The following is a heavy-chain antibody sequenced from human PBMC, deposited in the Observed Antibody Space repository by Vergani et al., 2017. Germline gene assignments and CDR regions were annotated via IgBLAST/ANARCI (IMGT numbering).Heavy chain of an antibody. CDR2: IYYSGST. J-gene: IGHJ4*02. Sequence: QLQLQESGPGLVKPSETLSLTCTVSGGSISSRSYYWGWIRQPPGKGLEWIGSIYYSGSTYYNPSLKSRVTISVDTSKNHFSLKLSSVTAADTAVYYCARRGIAATIDYWGQGTLVTVSS. V-gene: IGHV4-39*01. CDR3: ARRGIAATIDY. CDR1: GGSISSRSYY. D-gene: IGHD6-13*01.